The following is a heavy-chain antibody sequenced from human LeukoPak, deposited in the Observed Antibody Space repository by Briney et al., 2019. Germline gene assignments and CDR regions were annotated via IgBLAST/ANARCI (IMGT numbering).Heavy chain of an antibody. V-gene: IGHV1-2*02. Sequence: ASVKVSCKASGYTFAGYYMHWVRQAPGQGLEWMGWINPNSGGTNYAQKFQGRVTMTRDTSISTAYMELSRLRSDDTAVYYCARLPRTVYQRDYWGQGTLVTVSS. D-gene: IGHD2-2*01. CDR3: ARLPRTVYQRDY. CDR1: GYTFAGYY. J-gene: IGHJ4*02. CDR2: INPNSGGT.